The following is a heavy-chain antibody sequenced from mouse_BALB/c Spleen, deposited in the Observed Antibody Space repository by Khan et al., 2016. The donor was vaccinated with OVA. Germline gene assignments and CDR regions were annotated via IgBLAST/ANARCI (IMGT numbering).Heavy chain of an antibody. CDR1: GYTFTGYV. CDR2: INPYNDGI. CDR3: ARRRYYGMDY. Sequence: EVQLQQSGPELVKPGASVKMSCKASGYTFTGYVIHWVKQKPGQGHEWIGYINPYNDGIKYSEKFKGKATLTSDKSSSTAYMELSSLTSEDSAVYYCARRRYYGMDYWGQGTSVTVSS. V-gene: IGHV1S136*01. J-gene: IGHJ4*01.